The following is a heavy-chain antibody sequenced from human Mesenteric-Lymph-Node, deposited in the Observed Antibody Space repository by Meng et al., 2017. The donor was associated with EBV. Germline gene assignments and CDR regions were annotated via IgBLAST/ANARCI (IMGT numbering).Heavy chain of an antibody. V-gene: IGHV4-34*01. CDR3: ARFGAILRGFDY. D-gene: IGHD3-10*01. Sequence: QLKTRAALSLPCAGYGGVFGCYYCSWIRTPPGKGLEWLGEINHSGRTNYNPSIKSRVDISVDTSKTQFSLKLSSVTAADTAVYYCARFGAILRGFDYWGQGTLVTVSS. CDR1: GGVFGCYY. J-gene: IGHJ4*02. CDR2: INHSGRT.